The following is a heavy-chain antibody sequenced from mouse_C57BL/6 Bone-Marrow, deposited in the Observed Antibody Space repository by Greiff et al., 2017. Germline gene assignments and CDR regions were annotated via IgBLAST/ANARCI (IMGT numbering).Heavy chain of an antibody. CDR3: ARGDYFDY. J-gene: IGHJ2*01. V-gene: IGHV1-69*01. CDR2: IDPSDSYP. CDR1: GYTFTSSW. Sequence: QVHVKQPGAELVMPGASVKLSCKASGYTFTSSWMHWVKQRPGQGLEWIGEIDPSDSYPNYNQKFKGKSTLTVDKSSSTAYMQLSSLTSEDSAVYYCARGDYFDYWGQGTTLTVSS.